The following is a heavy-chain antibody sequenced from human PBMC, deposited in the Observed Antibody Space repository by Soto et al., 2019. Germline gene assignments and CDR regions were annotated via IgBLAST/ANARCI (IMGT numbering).Heavy chain of an antibody. J-gene: IGHJ5*02. Sequence: GGSLRLSCAASGFTLSNYWMHWVRQVPGKGLVWVSRINNDGSIRNYADSVKGRFTSSRDNAKNTLYLQMDSLRAEDTAVYYCARGNYGPFDPWGQGTLVTVSS. D-gene: IGHD1-7*01. CDR2: INNDGSIR. CDR3: ARGNYGPFDP. V-gene: IGHV3-74*01. CDR1: GFTLSNYW.